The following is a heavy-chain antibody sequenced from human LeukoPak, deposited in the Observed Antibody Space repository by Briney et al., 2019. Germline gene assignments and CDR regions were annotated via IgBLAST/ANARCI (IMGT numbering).Heavy chain of an antibody. V-gene: IGHV4-34*01. CDR2: INHSGST. J-gene: IGHJ3*02. CDR3: AREPSGYCSGGSCYAFDI. D-gene: IGHD2-15*01. CDR1: GGSFSGYY. Sequence: PSETLSLTCAVYGGSFSGYYWSWIRQPPGKGLEWIGEINHSGSTNYNPSLKSRVTISVDTSKNQFSLKLSSVTAADTAVYYCAREPSGYCSGGSCYAFDIWGQGTMVTVSS.